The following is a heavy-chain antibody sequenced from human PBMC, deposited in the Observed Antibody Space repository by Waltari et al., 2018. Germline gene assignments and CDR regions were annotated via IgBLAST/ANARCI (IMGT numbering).Heavy chain of an antibody. D-gene: IGHD3-16*01. CDR3: ARDGGGRRRWFDP. CDR1: GGSISSHY. V-gene: IGHV4-59*11. Sequence: QVQLQESGPGLVKPSETLSLTCTVSGGSISSHYWSWIRQPPGKGLEWIGYIYYSGSTNYNPSLKMRVTRSVDTSKNQFSLKLSSVTAADTAVYYCARDGGGRRRWFDPWGQGTLVTVSS. J-gene: IGHJ5*02. CDR2: IYYSGST.